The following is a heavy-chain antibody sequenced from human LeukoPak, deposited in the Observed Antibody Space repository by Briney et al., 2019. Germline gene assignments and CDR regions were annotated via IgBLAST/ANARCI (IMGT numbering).Heavy chain of an antibody. CDR2: ISSSGSGDNT. CDR3: TKTGGPWD. J-gene: IGHJ4*02. CDR1: GVTLSTYA. Sequence: GGSLRLSCAASGVTLSTYAMSWARQVPGKGLEWVSGISSSGSGDNTYYADSVKGRFTISRDSSKNTLFLHMNTLRAEDTAVYYCTKTGGPWDWGQGTQVTVSS. V-gene: IGHV3-23*01. D-gene: IGHD7-27*01.